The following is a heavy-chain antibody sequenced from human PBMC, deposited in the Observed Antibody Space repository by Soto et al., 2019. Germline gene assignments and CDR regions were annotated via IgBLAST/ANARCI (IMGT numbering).Heavy chain of an antibody. CDR2: IYYSGST. CDR3: ATGHYYNSSGYFY. V-gene: IGHV4-39*07. J-gene: IGHJ4*02. D-gene: IGHD3-22*01. Sequence: PSETLSLTCTVSGGSISSSSYYWGWIRQPPGKGLEWIGSIYYSGSTYYNPSLKSRVTMSEDTSTDTAYMELRSMRSEDTDVYYCATGHYYNSSGYFYWGQGTLVTVSS. CDR1: GGSISSSSYY.